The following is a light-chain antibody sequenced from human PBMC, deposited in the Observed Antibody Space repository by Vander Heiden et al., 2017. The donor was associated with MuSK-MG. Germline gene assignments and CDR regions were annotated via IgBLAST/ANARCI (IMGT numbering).Light chain of an antibody. CDR3: QQDQAYWT. V-gene: IGKV1-5*01. J-gene: IGKJ1*01. Sequence: DIQMTQSPSTLSASVGDRVTITCRASQNIHNWLAWYQQRPGKAPKVLIYDASRLESGVPSRFSGSGSGTEFTLTSSSLQPDDFATYYCQQDQAYWTFGQGTKVDIK. CDR2: DAS. CDR1: QNIHNW.